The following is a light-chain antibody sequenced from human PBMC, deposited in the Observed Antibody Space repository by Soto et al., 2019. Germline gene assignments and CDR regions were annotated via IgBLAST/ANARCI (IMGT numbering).Light chain of an antibody. CDR3: QQYYSTPIT. J-gene: IGKJ5*01. CDR2: WAS. CDR1: QSVLYNSNNKIY. V-gene: IGKV4-1*01. Sequence: DIVMTQSPDSLAVSLGERDTINCKSSQSVLYNSNNKIYLTWYQQKPGQPPKLHIYWASTRESGVPDRFSGSGSGTDFTLTISSLQAEDVAVYYCQQYYSTPITFGQGTRLEIK.